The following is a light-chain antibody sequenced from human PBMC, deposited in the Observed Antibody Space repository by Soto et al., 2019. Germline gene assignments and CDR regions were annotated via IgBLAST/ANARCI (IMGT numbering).Light chain of an antibody. CDR3: QAWDNSVV. CDR2: DAT. J-gene: IGLJ2*01. V-gene: IGLV3-1*01. Sequence: SYERTQPASVSVSPGRTATMTCSGDKLGGKYVCWYQQKPGQCPVLVVSDATKRPPGTPGRFPGSNSGNTATLTHSCTQAMDGADYYCQAWDNSVVFCGGTKLTVL. CDR1: KLGGKY.